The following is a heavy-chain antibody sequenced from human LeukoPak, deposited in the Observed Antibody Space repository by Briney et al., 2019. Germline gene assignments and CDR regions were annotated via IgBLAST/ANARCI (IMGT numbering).Heavy chain of an antibody. CDR1: GFTFSDYY. CDR3: ARDGSPGEYYFDY. J-gene: IGHJ4*02. D-gene: IGHD1-26*01. Sequence: GGSLRLSCAASGFTFSDYYMSWIRQAPGKGLEWVPYISSSGSTIYYADSVKGRFTISRDNVKNSLYLQMNSLRAEDTAVYYCARDGSPGEYYFDYWGQGTLVTVSS. CDR2: ISSSGSTI. V-gene: IGHV3-11*01.